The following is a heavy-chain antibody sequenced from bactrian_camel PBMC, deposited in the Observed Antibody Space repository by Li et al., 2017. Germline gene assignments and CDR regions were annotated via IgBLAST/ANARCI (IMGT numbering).Heavy chain of an antibody. CDR1: GFTFSSYW. CDR3: VKPNPDARGGFDH. CDR2: IHTGGGVT. D-gene: IGHD1*01. J-gene: IGHJ4*01. Sequence: HVQLVESGGGLVQFGGSLRLSCAASGFTFSSYWMYWVRQAPGKGLEWVSAIHTGGGVTHYAEPMKGRFTIFGDNAKNTVILQMNGLKLEDSAVYYCVKPNPDARGGFDHWGQGTQVTVS. V-gene: IGHV3S1*01.